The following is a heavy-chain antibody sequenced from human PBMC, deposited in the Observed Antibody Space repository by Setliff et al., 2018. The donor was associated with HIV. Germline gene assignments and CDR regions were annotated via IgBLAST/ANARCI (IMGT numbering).Heavy chain of an antibody. V-gene: IGHV4-34*01. CDR3: TIPASSLAPN. Sequence: SETLSLTCAVYGGSFSGYSWNWIRQSPGKGLEWIGSIYYSGTTYYNPSLQSRVIISVDTSNNQISLKLTSVTAADTAVYYCTIPASSLAPNWGRGTQVTVSS. CDR1: GGSFSGYS. CDR2: IYYSGTT. J-gene: IGHJ4*02.